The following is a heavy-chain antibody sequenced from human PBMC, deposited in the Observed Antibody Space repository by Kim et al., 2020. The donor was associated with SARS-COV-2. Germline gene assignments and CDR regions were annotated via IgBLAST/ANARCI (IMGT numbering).Heavy chain of an antibody. J-gene: IGHJ6*02. CDR3: ARDGIGYCSSTSCLYYFYCYGMDV. Sequence: GGSLRLSCAASGFTFSDYYMSWIRQAPGKGLEWVSYISSSGSTIYYADSVKGRFTISRDNAKNSLYLQMNSLRAEDTAVYYCARDGIGYCSSTSCLYYFYCYGMDVWGQGTTVTVSS. CDR1: GFTFSDYY. D-gene: IGHD2-2*01. CDR2: ISSSGSTI. V-gene: IGHV3-11*01.